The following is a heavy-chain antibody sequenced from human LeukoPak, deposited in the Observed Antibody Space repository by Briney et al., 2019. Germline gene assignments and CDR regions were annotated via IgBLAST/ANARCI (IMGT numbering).Heavy chain of an antibody. J-gene: IGHJ5*02. CDR3: ARGGNYYDSSGYYPTWFDP. CDR2: MNPNSGNT. V-gene: IGHV1-8*02. Sequence: ASVKVSCKASGYTFTGYYMHWVRQATGQGLEWMGWMNPNSGNTGYAQKFQGRVTMIRNTSISTAYMELSSLRSEDTAVYYCARGGNYYDSSGYYPTWFDPWGQGTLVTVSS. D-gene: IGHD3-22*01. CDR1: GYTFTGYY.